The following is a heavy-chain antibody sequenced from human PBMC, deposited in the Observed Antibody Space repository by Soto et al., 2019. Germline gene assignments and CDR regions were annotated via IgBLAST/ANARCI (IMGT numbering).Heavy chain of an antibody. CDR2: IWYDGSNK. D-gene: IGHD3-3*01. V-gene: IGHV3-33*01. CDR3: ARGHYYDFWSGSLASYGMDV. J-gene: IGHJ6*02. CDR1: GFTFSSYG. Sequence: GALRLSCAASGFTFSSYGMHWVRQAPGKGLEWVAVIWYDGSNKYYADSVKGRFTISRDNSKNTLYLQMNSLRAEDTAVYYCARGHYYDFWSGSLASYGMDVWGQGTTVTVSS.